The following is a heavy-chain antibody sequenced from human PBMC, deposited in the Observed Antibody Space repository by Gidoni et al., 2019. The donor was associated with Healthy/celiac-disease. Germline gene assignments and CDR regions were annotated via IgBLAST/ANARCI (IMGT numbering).Heavy chain of an antibody. CDR3: ALIRYYYMDV. V-gene: IGHV3-23*01. D-gene: IGHD2-21*01. CDR2: ISGSGGST. CDR1: GFTFSRHA. Sequence: EVQLLESGGGLVPPGGSLILHWTPSGFTFSRHAMSWVRQAPGKGLEWVSTISGSGGSTYYADPVKGRFTISRDNSKNTLYLQMNSLRAEDTAVYYCALIRYYYMDVWGKGTTVTVSS. J-gene: IGHJ6*03.